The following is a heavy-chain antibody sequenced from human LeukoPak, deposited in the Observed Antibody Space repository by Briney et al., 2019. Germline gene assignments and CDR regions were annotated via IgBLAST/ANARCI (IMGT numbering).Heavy chain of an antibody. CDR1: GGSISSGSYY. CDR3: AAFYGSGSYYNNY. D-gene: IGHD3-10*01. Sequence: SETLSLTCTVSGGSISSGSYYWSWIRQPAGKGLEWIGRIYTSGSTNYNPSLKSRVTISVDTSKNQFSLKLSSVTAADTAVYYCAAFYGSGSYYNNYWGQGTLVTVPS. J-gene: IGHJ4*02. V-gene: IGHV4-61*02. CDR2: IYTSGST.